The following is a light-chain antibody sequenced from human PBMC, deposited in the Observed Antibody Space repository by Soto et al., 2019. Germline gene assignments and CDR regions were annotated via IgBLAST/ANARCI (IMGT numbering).Light chain of an antibody. CDR3: CSFPGGTTLYL. CDR1: SSDVGSSNF. CDR2: EAT. J-gene: IGLJ1*01. Sequence: QSALTQPASVSGSPRQSITISCTGGSSDVGSSNFVSWYQQHPGKAPKLIIYEATRRPSGVSSRFSGSKSGNTASLTISGLQAEDEADYYCCSFPGGTTLYLFGTGTKVTVL. V-gene: IGLV2-23*01.